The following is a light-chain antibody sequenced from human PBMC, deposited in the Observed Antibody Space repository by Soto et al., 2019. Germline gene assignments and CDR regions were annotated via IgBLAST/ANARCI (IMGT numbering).Light chain of an antibody. Sequence: EIVITQSPAGLSASPGERATRSCRASQSISRNLAWYQQKPGQAPRLLIYCASTRATGVPARFSGSGSATEFTLTINPLQSEDFVVYFCQQYNDWPTFGQGTKVEI. J-gene: IGKJ1*01. CDR3: QQYNDWPT. CDR2: CAS. CDR1: QSISRN. V-gene: IGKV3-15*01.